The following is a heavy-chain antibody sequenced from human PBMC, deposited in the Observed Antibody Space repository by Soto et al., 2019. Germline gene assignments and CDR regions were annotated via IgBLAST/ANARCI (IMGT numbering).Heavy chain of an antibody. J-gene: IGHJ4*02. D-gene: IGHD3-22*01. CDR2: IYYSGST. CDR1: GGSISSYY. CDR3: ARSSYYYESSGLEY. V-gene: IGHV4-59*01. Sequence: LSLTCTVSGGSISSYYWSWIRQPPGKGLEWIGYIYYSGSTNYNPSLKSRVTISVDTSKNQFSLKLSSVTAADTAVYYCARSSYYYESSGLEYWGQGTLVTVSS.